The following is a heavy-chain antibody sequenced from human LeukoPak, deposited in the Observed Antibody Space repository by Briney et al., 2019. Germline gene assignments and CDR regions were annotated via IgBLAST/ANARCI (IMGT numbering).Heavy chain of an antibody. J-gene: IGHJ5*02. CDR3: ARAATYS. CDR1: GFTFSSNY. D-gene: IGHD6-25*01. Sequence: GGSLRLSCAASGFTFSSNYMSWVRQAPGKGLEWVSVIYSAGSTYYADSVKGRFTISRDNSKNTLYLQMNSLRDEDTAVYYCARAATYSWGQGTLVTVSS. V-gene: IGHV3-66*01. CDR2: IYSAGST.